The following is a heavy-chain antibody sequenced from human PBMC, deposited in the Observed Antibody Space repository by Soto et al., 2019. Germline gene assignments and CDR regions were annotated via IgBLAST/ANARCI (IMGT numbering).Heavy chain of an antibody. D-gene: IGHD3-22*01. CDR3: ARCRGGATMICPNDAFDI. Sequence: GASVKVSCKASGYTFTSYGISWVRQAPGQGLEWMGWISAYNGNTNYAQKLQGRVTMTTDTSTSTAYMELRSLRSDDTDVYYCARCRGGATMICPNDAFDIWGQGTMVTVSS. CDR1: GYTFTSYG. CDR2: ISAYNGNT. J-gene: IGHJ3*02. V-gene: IGHV1-18*01.